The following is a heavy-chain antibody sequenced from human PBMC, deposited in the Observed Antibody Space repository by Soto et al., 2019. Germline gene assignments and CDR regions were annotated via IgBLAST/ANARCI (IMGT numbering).Heavy chain of an antibody. Sequence: GESLKISCKGSGYSFTSYWIGWVRQMPGKGLEWMGIIYPGDSDTRYSPSFQGQVTISADKSISTAYLQWSSLKASDTAMYYCARLTVATYYYGSGAAFDIWGQGTMVTVSS. J-gene: IGHJ3*02. D-gene: IGHD3-10*01. CDR1: GYSFTSYW. CDR2: IYPGDSDT. V-gene: IGHV5-51*01. CDR3: ARLTVATYYYGSGAAFDI.